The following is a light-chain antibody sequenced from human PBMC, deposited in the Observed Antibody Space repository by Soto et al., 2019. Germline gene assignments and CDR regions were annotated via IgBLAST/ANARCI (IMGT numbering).Light chain of an antibody. Sequence: IVLTQSPGTLSLSPGERATLSCSASQSVSSSYLAWYQQKPGQAPRLLIYGASSRATGIPDRFSGSGSGTDFTLTISRLEPEDFAVYYCQQYGSSPWTVGQATKVDSK. CDR1: QSVSSSY. CDR2: GAS. V-gene: IGKV3-20*01. J-gene: IGKJ1*01. CDR3: QQYGSSPWT.